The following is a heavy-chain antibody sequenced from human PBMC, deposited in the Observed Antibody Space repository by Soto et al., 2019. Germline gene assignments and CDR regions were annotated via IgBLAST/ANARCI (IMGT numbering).Heavy chain of an antibody. V-gene: IGHV3-30*18. CDR2: ISYDGSNK. CDR3: AKDSLIYDFWSGPDRY. D-gene: IGHD3-3*01. Sequence: QVQLVESGGGVVQPGRSLRLSCAASGFTFSSYGMHWVRQAPGKGLEWVAVISYDGSNKYYADSVKSRFTISRDNSKNTLYLQMNSLRAEDTAVYYCAKDSLIYDFWSGPDRYWGQGTLVTVSS. CDR1: GFTFSSYG. J-gene: IGHJ4*02.